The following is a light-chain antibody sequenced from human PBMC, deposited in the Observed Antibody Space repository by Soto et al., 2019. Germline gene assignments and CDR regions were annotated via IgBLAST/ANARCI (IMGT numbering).Light chain of an antibody. CDR1: QSVSSSY. J-gene: IGKJ1*01. V-gene: IGKV3-20*01. CDR2: GAS. Sequence: EIVLTQSPGTLSLSPGERATLSCRASQSVSSSYLAWYQQKPGQAPRLLIYGASSRATGIPDRFSGSGSGTDFTLTISRLEPEDFAVYYCKQYGSSQRWTFGQGTKVEIK. CDR3: KQYGSSQRWT.